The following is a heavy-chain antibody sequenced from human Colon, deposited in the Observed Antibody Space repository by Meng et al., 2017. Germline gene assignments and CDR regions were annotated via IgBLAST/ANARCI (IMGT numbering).Heavy chain of an antibody. CDR3: ASPRIAASGPPGY. J-gene: IGHJ4*02. V-gene: IGHV3-23*01. CDR1: VFTFSSYA. Sequence: GESLKISCAASVFTFSSYAMSWVRQAPGKGLEWVSSITGSGDTTYYADSVKGRFTISRDNSKNTLHLQMNSLRVEDTAVYFCASPRIAASGPPGYWGQGTLVTVSS. CDR2: ITGSGDTT. D-gene: IGHD6-13*01.